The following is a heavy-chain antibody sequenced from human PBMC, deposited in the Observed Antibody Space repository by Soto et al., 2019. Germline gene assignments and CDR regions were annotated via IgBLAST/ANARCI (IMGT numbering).Heavy chain of an antibody. CDR3: ARGEMATLYFDS. Sequence: QVQLQESGPGLVKPSQTLSLTCTVSGDSISSGDYYWSWIRQHPGKGLEWIGYIYYSGSTYYNPSLKSRVTISVDTSKNQFSPELSSVTAADTSVYDCARGEMATLYFDSWGQGTLVTVSS. J-gene: IGHJ4*02. CDR1: GDSISSGDYY. V-gene: IGHV4-31*03. CDR2: IYYSGST. D-gene: IGHD5-12*01.